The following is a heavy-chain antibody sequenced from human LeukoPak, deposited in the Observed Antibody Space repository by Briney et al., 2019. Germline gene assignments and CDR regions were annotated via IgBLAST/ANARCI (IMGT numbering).Heavy chain of an antibody. CDR3: ARDIVYCSSTSCYEYFDY. J-gene: IGHJ4*02. CDR2: IYYSGST. Sequence: SQTLSLTCTVSGVSISSGGYYWSWIRQHPGKGLEWIGYIYYSGSTYYNPSLKSRVTISVDTSKNQFSLKLSSVTAADTAVYYCARDIVYCSSTSCYEYFDYWGQGTLVTVSS. D-gene: IGHD2-2*01. CDR1: GVSISSGGYY. V-gene: IGHV4-31*03.